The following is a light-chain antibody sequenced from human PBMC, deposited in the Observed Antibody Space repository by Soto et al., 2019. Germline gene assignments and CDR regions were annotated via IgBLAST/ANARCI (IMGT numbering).Light chain of an antibody. Sequence: EIVLTQAPGTLSLSPGERATLSCRASQSVSSNSLAWYQQKLGQAPRLLLYAASSRATGIPDRFTGSGSGTDFTLTISRLEPEDFATYYCQQYNSYEFTFGPGTKVDVK. CDR3: QQYNSYEFT. CDR2: AAS. V-gene: IGKV3-20*01. CDR1: QSVSSNS. J-gene: IGKJ3*01.